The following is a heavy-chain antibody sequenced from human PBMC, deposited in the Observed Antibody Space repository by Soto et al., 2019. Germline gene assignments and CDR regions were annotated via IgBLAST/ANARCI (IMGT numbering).Heavy chain of an antibody. D-gene: IGHD4-4*01. V-gene: IGHV1-69*04. CDR1: GGTFSSYT. CDR2: IIPILGIA. J-gene: IGHJ3*02. CDR3: AREDDYSNYVLDAFDI. Sequence: SVKVSCKASGGTFSSYTISWVRQAPGQGLEWMGRIIPILGIANYAQKFQGRVTITADKSTSTAYMELSSLRSEDTAVYYCAREDDYSNYVLDAFDIWGQGTMVTVSS.